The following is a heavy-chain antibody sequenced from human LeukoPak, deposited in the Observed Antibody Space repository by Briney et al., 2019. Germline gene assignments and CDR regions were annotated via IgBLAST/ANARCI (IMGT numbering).Heavy chain of an antibody. Sequence: SETLSLTCTVSGGSISSYYWSWIRQPPGKGLEWIGYIYYSGSTNYNPSLKSRVTISVDTSKNQFSLKLSSVTAADTAVYYCARISRVTMVPHAFDIWGQGTMVTVSS. CDR3: ARISRVTMVPHAFDI. D-gene: IGHD3-10*01. CDR1: GGSISSYY. CDR2: IYYSGST. V-gene: IGHV4-59*01. J-gene: IGHJ3*02.